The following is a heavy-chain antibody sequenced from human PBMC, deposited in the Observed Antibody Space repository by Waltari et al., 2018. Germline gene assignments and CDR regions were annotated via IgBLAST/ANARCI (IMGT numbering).Heavy chain of an antibody. J-gene: IGHJ6*03. Sequence: QVQLVESGGGVVQPGRSLRLSCAASGFTFSSYAMHWVRQAPGKGLEWVAVISYDGSNKYYADSVKGRFTISRDNSKNTLYLQMNSLRAEDTAVYYCARGKVSLYYYMDVWGKGTTVTVSS. CDR2: ISYDGSNK. CDR1: GFTFSSYA. V-gene: IGHV3-30-3*01. D-gene: IGHD3-22*01. CDR3: ARGKVSLYYYMDV.